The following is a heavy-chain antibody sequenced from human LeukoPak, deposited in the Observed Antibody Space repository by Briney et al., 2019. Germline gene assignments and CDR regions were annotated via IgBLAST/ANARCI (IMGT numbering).Heavy chain of an antibody. CDR2: IYSSGST. CDR1: GGSISSSSYY. D-gene: IGHD3-22*01. J-gene: IGHJ5*02. V-gene: IGHV4-39*07. Sequence: SETLSLTCTVSGGSISSSSYYWGWIRQPPGKGLEWIGSIYSSGSTYYNPSLKSRVTISVDTSKNQFSLKLSSVTAADTAVYYCARVASYSSSSWGQGTLVTVAS. CDR3: ARVASYSSSS.